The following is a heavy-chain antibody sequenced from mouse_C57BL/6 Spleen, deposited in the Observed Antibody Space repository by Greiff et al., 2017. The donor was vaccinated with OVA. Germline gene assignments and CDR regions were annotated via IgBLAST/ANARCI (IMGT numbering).Heavy chain of an antibody. D-gene: IGHD1-1*02. Sequence: EVQLVESEGGLVQPGSSMKLSCTASGFTFSDYYMAWVRQVPEKGLEWVANINYDGSSTYYLDSLKSRFLISRDNAKNILYQQMSSLKSEDTATYYCARVVGLRYYFDYWGQSTTLTVSS. J-gene: IGHJ2*01. CDR1: GFTFSDYY. CDR2: INYDGSST. CDR3: ARVVGLRYYFDY. V-gene: IGHV5-16*01.